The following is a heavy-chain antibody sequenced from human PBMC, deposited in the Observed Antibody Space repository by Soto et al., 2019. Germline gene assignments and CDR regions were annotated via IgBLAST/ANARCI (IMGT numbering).Heavy chain of an antibody. J-gene: IGHJ4*02. V-gene: IGHV4-30-2*01. CDR2: IYHSGST. CDR3: ARAGRVLGSGYYYPFDY. CDR1: GGSISSGGYS. Sequence: QLQLQESGSGLVKPSQTLSLTCAVSGGSISSGGYSWSWIRQPPGKGLEWIGYIYHSGSTYYNPSLKSRVTISVDRSKNQFSLKLSSVTAADTAVYYCARAGRVLGSGYYYPFDYWGQGTLVTVSS. D-gene: IGHD3-22*01.